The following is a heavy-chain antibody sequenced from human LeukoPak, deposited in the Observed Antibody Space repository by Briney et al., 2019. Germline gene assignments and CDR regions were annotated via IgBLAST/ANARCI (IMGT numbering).Heavy chain of an antibody. CDR3: ARQENYHDSGSYYNSPYFFDY. CDR2: INPDDSDT. Sequence: GESLKISFTGSQYIFTSYWIGWGRAMPGKGLEWMGIINPDDSDTRYSPSFQGQVTFSADKSISTAYLQWSSLKASDTAMYYCARQENYHDSGSYYNSPYFFDYWGQGTLLTVSS. D-gene: IGHD3-10*01. CDR1: QYIFTSYW. J-gene: IGHJ4*02. V-gene: IGHV5-51*01.